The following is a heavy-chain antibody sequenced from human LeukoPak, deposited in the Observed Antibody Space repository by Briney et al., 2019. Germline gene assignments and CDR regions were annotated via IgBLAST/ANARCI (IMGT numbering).Heavy chain of an antibody. Sequence: GASVKVSCKASGYTFTSYYMHWVRQAPGQGLEWMGIINPSGGSTSYAQKFQGRVTMTRDTSTSTVYMELSSLRSEDTAVYYCAREDSSSPSPDYYYYGMDVWGQGTTVTVSS. J-gene: IGHJ6*02. CDR1: GYTFTSYY. V-gene: IGHV1-46*01. CDR3: AREDSSSPSPDYYYYGMDV. CDR2: INPSGGST. D-gene: IGHD6-6*01.